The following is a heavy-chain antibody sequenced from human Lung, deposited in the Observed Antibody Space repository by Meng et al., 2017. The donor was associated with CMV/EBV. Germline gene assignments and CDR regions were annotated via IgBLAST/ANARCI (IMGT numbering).Heavy chain of an antibody. J-gene: IGHJ5*02. CDR3: ARESRGAAAGWRWFDP. V-gene: IGHV1-69*10. D-gene: IGHD6-13*01. CDR2: IIPILGIA. CDR1: GGTFSSYA. Sequence: SGGTFSSYAISWVRQAPGQGFEWMGGIIPILGIANYAQKFQGRVTITADKSTSTAYMELSSLRSEDTAVYYCARESRGAAAGWRWFDPWGQGTLVTVS.